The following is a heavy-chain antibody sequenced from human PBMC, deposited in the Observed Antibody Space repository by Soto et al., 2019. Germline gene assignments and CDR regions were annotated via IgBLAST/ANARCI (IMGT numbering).Heavy chain of an antibody. CDR1: GFSLSNAKMG. Sequence: QVTLKESGPVLVKPTEPLTLTCTVSGFSLSNAKMGVSWIRPPPGKALEWLAHISSNDEKFYSTSLKSRLTISKDTSKSQVVITMTNMDPGDTATYFCARRTSPSGWLFDYWGQGTLVTVSS. J-gene: IGHJ4*02. CDR2: ISSNDEK. V-gene: IGHV2-26*01. D-gene: IGHD6-19*01. CDR3: ARRTSPSGWLFDY.